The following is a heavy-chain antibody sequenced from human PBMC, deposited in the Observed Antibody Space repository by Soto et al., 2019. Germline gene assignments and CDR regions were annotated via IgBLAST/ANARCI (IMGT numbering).Heavy chain of an antibody. CDR3: ARDRTSSGYYFDYSLDY. J-gene: IGHJ4*02. Sequence: SEPLSLPCSVSGGSLRGDDWSWIPQPPGKGLGYIAYMYHTGNAKYNPSLQSRVTLSVDTSKNQFSLRLASVTAADTAVYYCARDRTSSGYYFDYSLDYWGQGTRVTDS. V-gene: IGHV4-59*01. D-gene: IGHD3-22*01. CDR1: GGSLRGDD. CDR2: MYHTGNA.